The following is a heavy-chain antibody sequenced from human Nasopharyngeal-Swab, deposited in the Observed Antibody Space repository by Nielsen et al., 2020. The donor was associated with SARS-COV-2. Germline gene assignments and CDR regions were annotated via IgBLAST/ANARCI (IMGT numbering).Heavy chain of an antibody. CDR3: ARGNYGDYTFDV. Sequence: GGSLRLSCTASGFTFSTYGMNWVRQAPGKGLEWISHILSGGSITDYADSVKGRFTISRDNGKNSLYLQMNSLRDDDTAVYYCARGNYGDYTFDVWGQGAMVTVSS. CDR1: GFTFSTYG. CDR2: ILSGGSIT. J-gene: IGHJ3*01. V-gene: IGHV3-48*02. D-gene: IGHD4-17*01.